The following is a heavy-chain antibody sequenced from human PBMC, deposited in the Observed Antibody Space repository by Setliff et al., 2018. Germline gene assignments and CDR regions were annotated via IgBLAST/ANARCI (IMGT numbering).Heavy chain of an antibody. CDR2: IYPGDSDT. Sequence: GESLKISCEASGYSFTDYWIGWVRQVPGKGLEWMGIIYPGDSDTQYSPSFGGQVTISADKSINTAYLQWSSLKDTDTAMYYCARHGLSGYVETPFDHWGQGTLVTVSS. CDR1: GYSFTDYW. J-gene: IGHJ4*02. D-gene: IGHD6-25*01. CDR3: ARHGLSGYVETPFDH. V-gene: IGHV5-51*01.